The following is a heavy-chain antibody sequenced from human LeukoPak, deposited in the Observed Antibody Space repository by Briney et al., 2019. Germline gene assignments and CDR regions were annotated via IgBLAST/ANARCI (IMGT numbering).Heavy chain of an antibody. CDR3: AARPPIVVAGPFDY. CDR2: IYRGGGT. Sequence: GGSLRLSCAASGFSVSSKYMSWVRQAPGKGLEWVSVIYRGGGTYYADSVGGRFTISRDNSKNTLYLQMSSLRVEDTAVYYCAARPPIVVAGPFDYWGQGTLVTVSS. CDR1: GFSVSSKY. D-gene: IGHD6-19*01. J-gene: IGHJ4*02. V-gene: IGHV3-53*01.